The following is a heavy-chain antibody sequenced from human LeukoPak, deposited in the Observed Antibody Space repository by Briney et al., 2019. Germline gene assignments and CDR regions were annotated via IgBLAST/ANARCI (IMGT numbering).Heavy chain of an antibody. CDR1: GFTFSSYS. V-gene: IGHV3-21*01. CDR3: AHLLFSPYCGGDCYAATSDY. CDR2: ISSSSSYI. Sequence: GGSLRLPCAASGFTFSSYSMNWVRQAPGKGLEWVSSISSSSSYIYYADSVKGRFTISRDNAKNSLYLQMNSLRAEDTAVYYCAHLLFSPYCGGDCYAATSDYWGQGTLVTVSS. J-gene: IGHJ4*02. D-gene: IGHD2-21*02.